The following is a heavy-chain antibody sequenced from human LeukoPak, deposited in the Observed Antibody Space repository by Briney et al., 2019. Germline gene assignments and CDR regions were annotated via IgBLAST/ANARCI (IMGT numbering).Heavy chain of an antibody. D-gene: IGHD6-6*01. J-gene: IGHJ4*02. CDR3: ARESEYSTNAFDY. Sequence: GGSLRLSCAASGFTFSSYSMNWVRQAPGKGLEWVSSISSSSSYIHYADSVKGRFTISRDNPKNSLYLQMNSLRAEDTAVYYCARESEYSTNAFDYWGQGTLVTVSS. CDR1: GFTFSSYS. V-gene: IGHV3-21*01. CDR2: ISSSSSYI.